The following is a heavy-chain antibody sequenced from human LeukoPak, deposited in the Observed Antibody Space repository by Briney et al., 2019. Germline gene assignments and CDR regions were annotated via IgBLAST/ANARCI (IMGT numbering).Heavy chain of an antibody. V-gene: IGHV4-34*01. CDR1: GGSFSGYY. CDR3: ARAGSGWSVGY. Sequence: PSETLSLTCAVYGGSFSGYYWSWIRQPPGKGLEWIGEINHSGSTNYNPSLKSRVTISVDTSKNQFSLKLSSVTAADTAVYYCARAGSGWSVGYWGQGTLVTVSS. D-gene: IGHD6-19*01. J-gene: IGHJ4*02. CDR2: INHSGST.